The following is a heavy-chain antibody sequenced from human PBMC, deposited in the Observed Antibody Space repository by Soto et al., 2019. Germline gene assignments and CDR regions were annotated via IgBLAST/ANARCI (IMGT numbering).Heavy chain of an antibody. Sequence: PAGSLRLSCAACGYVVSIAWVVWVRQAPGKGLGWVGRIKPKTDRGPTTEYAASVKGRFTLSKDDSTDMGYLQMNSLKIEDTAVDYCTTAGQWYCWTAYDLEHGGQGTPVPGS. D-gene: IGHD2-8*02. CDR3: TTAGQWYCWTAYDLEH. V-gene: IGHV3-15*01. J-gene: IGHJ4*02. CDR1: GYVVSIAW. CDR2: IKPKTDRGPTT.